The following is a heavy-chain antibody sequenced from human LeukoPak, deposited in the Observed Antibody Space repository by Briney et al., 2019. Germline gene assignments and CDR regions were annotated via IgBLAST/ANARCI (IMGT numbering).Heavy chain of an antibody. CDR1: GFTFSSYW. Sequence: PGGSLRLSCAASGFTFSSYWMHWVRQVPGKGLVWVSRISSAGSGTTYADSVKGRFTISRDNAKNSLYLQMNSLRAADTAVYYCARRGSYSSGYYAYYFDYWGQGTLVTVSS. J-gene: IGHJ4*02. V-gene: IGHV3-74*01. CDR2: ISSAGSGT. CDR3: ARRGSYSSGYYAYYFDY. D-gene: IGHD6-19*01.